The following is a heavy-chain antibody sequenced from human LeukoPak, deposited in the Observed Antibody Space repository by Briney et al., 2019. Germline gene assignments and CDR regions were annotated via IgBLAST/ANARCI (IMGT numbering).Heavy chain of an antibody. D-gene: IGHD2-2*01. J-gene: IGHJ4*02. CDR2: INHSGST. CDR1: GGSFSGYY. V-gene: IGHV4-34*01. Sequence: SETLSLTCAVYGGSFSGYYWSWIRQPPGKGLEWIGEINHSGSTNYNPSLKSRVTISVDTSKNQFSLKLSSVTAADTAVYYCARDGVVVPGDYWGQGTLVTVSS. CDR3: ARDGVVVPGDY.